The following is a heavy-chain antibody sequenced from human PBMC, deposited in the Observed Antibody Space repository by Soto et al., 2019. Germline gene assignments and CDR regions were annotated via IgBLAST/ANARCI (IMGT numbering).Heavy chain of an antibody. V-gene: IGHV4-4*02. J-gene: IGHJ5*02. CDR3: AREGSRYSTVTFDP. CDR1: GGSISSSNW. CDR2: IYHSGST. Sequence: SETLSLTCAVSGGSISSSNWWSWVRQPPGKGLEWIGEIYHSGSTNYNPSLKSRVTISVDKSKNQFSLKLSSVTAADTAVYYCAREGSRYSTVTFDPWGQGTLVTVSS. D-gene: IGHD4-17*01.